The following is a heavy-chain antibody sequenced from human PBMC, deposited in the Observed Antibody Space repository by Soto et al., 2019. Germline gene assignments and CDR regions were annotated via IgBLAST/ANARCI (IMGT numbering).Heavy chain of an antibody. J-gene: IGHJ6*02. D-gene: IGHD6-13*01. V-gene: IGHV1-69*13. CDR2: IIPIFGTA. CDR3: AREQQLAQRFYYYYYYGMDV. CDR1: GGTFSSYA. Sequence: GASVKVSCKASGGTFSSYAISWVRQAPGQGLEWMGGIIPIFGTANYAQKFQGRVTITADESTSTAYMELRSLRSDDTAVYYCAREQQLAQRFYYYYYYGMDVWGQGTTVTVSS.